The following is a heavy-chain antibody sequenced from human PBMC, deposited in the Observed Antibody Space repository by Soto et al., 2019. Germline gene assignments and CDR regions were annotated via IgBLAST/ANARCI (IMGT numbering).Heavy chain of an antibody. CDR2: MNPNSGNT. J-gene: IGHJ6*03. V-gene: IGHV1-8*01. Sequence: ASVKVSCNASGYTFTSYDINWVRQATGQGLEWMGWMNPNSGNTGYAQKFQGRVTMTRNTSISTAYMELSSLRSDDTSVYYCASGGRYMDVWGKGTTVTVCS. CDR1: GYTFTSYD. CDR3: ASGGRYMDV.